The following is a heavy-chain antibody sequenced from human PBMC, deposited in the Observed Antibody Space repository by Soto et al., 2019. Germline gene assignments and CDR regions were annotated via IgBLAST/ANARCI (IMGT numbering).Heavy chain of an antibody. Sequence: GGSLRLSCAASGFTFSGSAMHWVRQASGKGLEWVGRIRSKANSYATAYAASVKGRFTISRDDSKNTAYLQMNSLRAEDTAVYYCEAIVVVVAAKTVRSGAFDIWGQGTMVTVSS. CDR3: EAIVVVVAAKTVRSGAFDI. J-gene: IGHJ3*02. CDR1: GFTFSGSA. V-gene: IGHV3-73*01. D-gene: IGHD2-15*01. CDR2: IRSKANSYAT.